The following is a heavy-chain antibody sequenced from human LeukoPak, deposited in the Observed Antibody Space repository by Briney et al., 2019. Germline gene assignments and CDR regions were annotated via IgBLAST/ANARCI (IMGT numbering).Heavy chain of an antibody. CDR3: AAYYYGSGSRRYFDY. CDR2: INPNSGGT. V-gene: IGHV1-2*02. J-gene: IGHJ4*02. D-gene: IGHD3-10*01. Sequence: ASVTVSRKASGYTFTGYYMHWVRQAHAQGLEWMGWINPNSGGTNYAQKFQGRVTMTRDTSISTAYMELSRLRSDDTAVYYCAAYYYGSGSRRYFDYWGQGTLVTVSS. CDR1: GYTFTGYY.